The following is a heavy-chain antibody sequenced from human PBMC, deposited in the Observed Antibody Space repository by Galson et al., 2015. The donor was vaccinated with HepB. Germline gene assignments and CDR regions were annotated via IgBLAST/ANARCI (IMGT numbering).Heavy chain of an antibody. Sequence: SETLSLTCTVSGGSISSSIYYWGWLRQPPGKGLEWIGSIFYSGTTYYNPSLKSRVTIFVDTSKNQFSLKLSSVTAADTAIYYCARHTWVRGLPSPKQNWFDPWGQGTRVTVSS. D-gene: IGHD3-10*01. CDR2: IFYSGTT. J-gene: IGHJ5*02. CDR1: GGSISSSIYY. CDR3: ARHTWVRGLPSPKQNWFDP. V-gene: IGHV4-39*01.